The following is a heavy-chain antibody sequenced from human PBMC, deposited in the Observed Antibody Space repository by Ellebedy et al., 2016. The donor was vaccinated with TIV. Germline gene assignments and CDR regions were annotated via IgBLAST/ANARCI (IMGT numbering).Heavy chain of an antibody. J-gene: IGHJ4*02. D-gene: IGHD2/OR15-2a*01. CDR3: ARLTNMGRPGGALCDF. V-gene: IGHV4-59*08. Sequence: SETLSLTCAVYGGSFSGYYWSWIRQPPGKGLEWIGYIYYSGSTNYNPSLKSRVTISVDSSKNQFSLKLSSVTAADTAVYYCARLTNMGRPGGALCDFWGQGALVTVSS. CDR2: IYYSGST. CDR1: GGSFSGYY.